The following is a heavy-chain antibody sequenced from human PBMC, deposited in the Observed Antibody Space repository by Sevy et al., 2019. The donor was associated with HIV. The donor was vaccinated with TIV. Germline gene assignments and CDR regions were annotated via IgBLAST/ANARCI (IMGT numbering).Heavy chain of an antibody. CDR3: ARELLTVTTAYYYYGMDV. CDR1: GFTFSSYA. V-gene: IGHV3-33*08. D-gene: IGHD4-17*01. J-gene: IGHJ6*02. CDR2: IWYDGSNK. Sequence: GGSLRLSCAASGFTFSSYAMSWVRQAPGKGLEWVAVIWYDGSNKYYADSVKGRFTISRDNSKNTLYLQMNSLRAEDTAVYYCARELLTVTTAYYYYGMDVWGQGTTVTVSS.